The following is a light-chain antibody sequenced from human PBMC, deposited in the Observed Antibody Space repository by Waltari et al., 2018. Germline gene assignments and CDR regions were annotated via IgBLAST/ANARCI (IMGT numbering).Light chain of an antibody. J-gene: IGKJ2*01. CDR1: QSISSY. CDR3: QQSYSTLPYT. Sequence: DLQMTQSPSSLSASVGDRVTIPCRASQSISSYLNWYQQKPGKAPKLLTYAASRLQSGVPSRFSGSGSGTDFTLTISSLQPEDFATYYCQQSYSTLPYTFGQGTKLEIK. V-gene: IGKV1-39*01. CDR2: AAS.